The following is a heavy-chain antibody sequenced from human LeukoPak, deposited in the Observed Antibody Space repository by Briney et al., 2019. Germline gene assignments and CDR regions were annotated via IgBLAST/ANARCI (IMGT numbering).Heavy chain of an antibody. Sequence: GGSLRLSCTASEFAVSRNYMRWVRQAPGKGLEWVSLIFSNGDTHYADSVKGRFTISRDTSKNTVSLQMNSLRVEETDMYYCTRDQMNYWGQGTLVTVSS. CDR1: EFAVSRNY. CDR2: IFSNGDT. CDR3: TRDQMNY. D-gene: IGHD5-24*01. V-gene: IGHV3-53*01. J-gene: IGHJ4*02.